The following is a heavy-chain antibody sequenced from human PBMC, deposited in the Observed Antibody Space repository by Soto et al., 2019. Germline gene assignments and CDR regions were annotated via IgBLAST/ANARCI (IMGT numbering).Heavy chain of an antibody. CDR2: IIPKFSAP. V-gene: IGHV1-69*12. D-gene: IGHD2-21*01. J-gene: IGHJ6*02. Sequence: VLLEQSGAEVKKPGSSVKVSCKTSEGTFSNFAISWVRLAPGQGLEWMGVIIPKFSAPTYAQKFQGRVMITADESTSTAFMELSSLRSEDTAVYFCGRDRVMRGNSYYYGMDVWGQGTTVIVS. CDR1: EGTFSNFA. CDR3: GRDRVMRGNSYYYGMDV.